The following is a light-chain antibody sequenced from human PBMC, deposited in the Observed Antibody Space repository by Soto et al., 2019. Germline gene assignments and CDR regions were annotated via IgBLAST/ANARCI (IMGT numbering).Light chain of an antibody. CDR1: QSISSG. J-gene: IGKJ1*01. V-gene: IGKV1-5*01. CDR2: DAS. Sequence: DIQMTQSPATLSGSLGDRVTITCRASQSISSGLAWYQRKPGKAPRLLIYDASSLESGVPSSFSGSGSGTEFTLTISSLQPDDVSTYYCQQYNSHPWTFGQGTKVQIK. CDR3: QQYNSHPWT.